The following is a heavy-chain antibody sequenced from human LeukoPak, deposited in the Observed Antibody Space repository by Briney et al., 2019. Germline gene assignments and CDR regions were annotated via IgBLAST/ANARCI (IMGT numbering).Heavy chain of an antibody. CDR2: IIPIFGTA. V-gene: IGHV1-69*13. CDR1: GGTFSSNA. Sequence: SVKVSCTASGGTFSSNAISWVRQAPGQGLEWMGGIIPIFGTANYAQKFQGRVTITADESTSTAYMELCSLRSEDTAVYYCARGPTAMVTRFDYWGQGTLVTVSS. CDR3: ARGPTAMVTRFDY. J-gene: IGHJ4*02. D-gene: IGHD5-18*01.